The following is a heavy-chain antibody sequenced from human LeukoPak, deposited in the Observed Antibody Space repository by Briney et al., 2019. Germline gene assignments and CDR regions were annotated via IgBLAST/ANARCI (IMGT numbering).Heavy chain of an antibody. Sequence: GGSLRLSCAVSGFTFSDYAMNWIRQAPGRGLEWVSTISGSGISTYYADFVKGRFTISRDNSRYTLYLQMNSLRAEDTALFYCAKGDNNILTGYYNSFDSWGQGTLVTVSS. CDR3: AKGDNNILTGYYNSFDS. CDR1: GFTFSDYA. V-gene: IGHV3-23*01. D-gene: IGHD3-9*01. J-gene: IGHJ4*02. CDR2: ISGSGIST.